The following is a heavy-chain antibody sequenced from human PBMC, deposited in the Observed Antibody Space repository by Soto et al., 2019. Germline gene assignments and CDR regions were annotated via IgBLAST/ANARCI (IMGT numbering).Heavy chain of an antibody. CDR1: GYTFTSYD. CDR2: MNPNSGNT. D-gene: IGHD3-22*01. J-gene: IGHJ4*02. CDR3: ASSFDSSGYNDY. Sequence: ASVQVSFKASGYTFTSYDINWLRQATGQGLEWMGWMNPNSGNTGYAQKFQGRVTMTRNTTISTAYMELSSLRSEDTAVYYCASSFDSSGYNDYWGQGTLVTVSS. V-gene: IGHV1-8*01.